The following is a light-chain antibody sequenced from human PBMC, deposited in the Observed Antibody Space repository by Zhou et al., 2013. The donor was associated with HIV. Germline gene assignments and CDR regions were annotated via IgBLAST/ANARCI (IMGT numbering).Light chain of an antibody. V-gene: IGKV1-39*01. Sequence: DIQLTQSPSTLSASVGDRVTITCRASQFLSNWLTWYQQKPGKAPKLLIYGASTLHSGVPSRFSGSGYGTDFTLTISSLQPEDFANYYCQQSYTTPETFGGGPRWRSN. CDR2: GAS. J-gene: IGKJ4*01. CDR1: QFLSNW. CDR3: QQSYTTPET.